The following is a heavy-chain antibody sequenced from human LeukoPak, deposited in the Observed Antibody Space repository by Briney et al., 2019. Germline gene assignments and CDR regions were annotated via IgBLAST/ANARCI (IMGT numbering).Heavy chain of an antibody. CDR1: GGTFSRFT. CDR2: INPSGGST. CDR3: ARADYGGISDYYFYGMDV. Sequence: GASVKVSCKASGGTFSRFTISWVRQAPGQGFEWMGIINPSGGSTSYAQKFQGRVTMTRDTSTSTVYMELSSLRFEDTAVYYCARADYGGISDYYFYGMDVWGQGTTVTVSS. D-gene: IGHD4-23*01. V-gene: IGHV1-46*01. J-gene: IGHJ6*02.